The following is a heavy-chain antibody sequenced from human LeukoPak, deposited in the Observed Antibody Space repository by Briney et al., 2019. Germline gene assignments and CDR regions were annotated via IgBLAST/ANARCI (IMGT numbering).Heavy chain of an antibody. CDR2: IYTSGST. CDR1: GGSISSYY. V-gene: IGHV4-4*09. D-gene: IGHD6-13*01. Sequence: PLETLSLTCTVSGGSISSYYWSWIRQPPGKGLEWTGYIYTSGSTNYNPSLKSRVTISVDTSKNQFSLKLSSVTAADTAVYYCARLGAREGQQLGLFDYWGQGTLVTVSS. CDR3: ARLGAREGQQLGLFDY. J-gene: IGHJ4*02.